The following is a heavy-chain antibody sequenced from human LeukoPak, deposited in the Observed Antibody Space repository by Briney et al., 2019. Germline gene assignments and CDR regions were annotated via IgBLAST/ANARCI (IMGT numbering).Heavy chain of an antibody. CDR2: ISSSSSYI. D-gene: IGHD6-13*01. V-gene: IGHV3-21*01. CDR1: GFTFSSYS. Sequence: GGSLRLSCAASGFTFSSYSMNWVRQAPGKGLEWVSSISSSSSYIYYADSVKGQFTIYRDNAKNSLYLQMNSLRAEDTAVYYCARGKYSSSWDPSSDYWGQGTLVTVSS. CDR3: ARGKYSSSWDPSSDY. J-gene: IGHJ4*02.